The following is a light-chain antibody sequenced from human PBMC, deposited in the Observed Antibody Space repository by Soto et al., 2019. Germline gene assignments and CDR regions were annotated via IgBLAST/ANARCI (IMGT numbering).Light chain of an antibody. Sequence: QSALTQPASVSGSPGQSITISCTGTSSDVGAYNYVSWYQQHPGKAPKLMIYDVSNRPSGVSNRFSGSKSGNTASLTISGPQAEDEADYYCSSYTSSSTVVFGGGTKLTVL. J-gene: IGLJ2*01. V-gene: IGLV2-14*01. CDR2: DVS. CDR1: SSDVGAYNY. CDR3: SSYTSSSTVV.